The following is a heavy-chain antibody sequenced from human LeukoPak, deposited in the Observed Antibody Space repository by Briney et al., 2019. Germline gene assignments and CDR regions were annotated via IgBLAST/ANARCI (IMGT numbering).Heavy chain of an antibody. CDR1: GYTFTSYY. D-gene: IGHD5-18*01. Sequence: GASVKVSCKASGYTFTSYYMHWVRQAPGQGLEWVGIINPSGGSTSYAQKFQGRVTMTRDTSTSTVYMELSRLRSDDTAVYYCARDRVKWIQLWLAHHDAFDIWGQGTMVTVSS. CDR3: ARDRVKWIQLWLAHHDAFDI. CDR2: INPSGGST. V-gene: IGHV1-46*01. J-gene: IGHJ3*02.